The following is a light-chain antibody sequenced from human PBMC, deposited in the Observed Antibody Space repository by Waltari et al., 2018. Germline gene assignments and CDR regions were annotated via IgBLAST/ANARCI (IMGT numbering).Light chain of an antibody. CDR1: QTVRSY. V-gene: IGKV3-11*01. Sequence: CRASQTVRSYLAWYQQKPGQAPRLLIFDASSRAPGIPTKFSGSGSGTDFTLTVSNLEPEDFAVYYCQQRSNWPYTFGQGTRVEIK. J-gene: IGKJ2*01. CDR3: QQRSNWPYT. CDR2: DAS.